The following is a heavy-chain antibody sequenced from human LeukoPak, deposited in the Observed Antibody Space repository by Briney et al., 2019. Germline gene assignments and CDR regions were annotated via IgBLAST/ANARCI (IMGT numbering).Heavy chain of an antibody. J-gene: IGHJ3*02. CDR2: ISHDGSNK. Sequence: PGRSLRLSCAASGFTFSSYAMHWVRQAPGKGLEWVAVISHDGSNKYYADSVKGRFTISRDSSKNALYLQMNSLRAEDTAVYYCARDGLGTDMVPKPSDAFDIWGQGTMVTGSS. D-gene: IGHD4/OR15-4a*01. V-gene: IGHV3-30-3*01. CDR1: GFTFSSYA. CDR3: ARDGLGTDMVPKPSDAFDI.